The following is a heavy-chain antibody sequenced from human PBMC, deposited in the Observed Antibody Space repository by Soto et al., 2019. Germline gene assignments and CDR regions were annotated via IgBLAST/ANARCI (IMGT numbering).Heavy chain of an antibody. V-gene: IGHV1-2*02. Sequence: ASVKVSCKASGYTFNDHYLHWVLQAPGQGLEWMAWINPKSGGSSYAQKFQGRVTMTWDTSISTAYMEVRRLTSDDTAVYYCTRLSTSHSYYSYDYWGQGSVVTVSS. CDR2: INPKSGGS. J-gene: IGHJ4*02. CDR1: GYTFNDHY. CDR3: TRLSTSHSYYSYDY. D-gene: IGHD3-10*01.